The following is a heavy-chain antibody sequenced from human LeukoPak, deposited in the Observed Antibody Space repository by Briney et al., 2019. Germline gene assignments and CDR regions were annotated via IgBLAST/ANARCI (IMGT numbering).Heavy chain of an antibody. CDR3: ARDPSKAYGSGSYYNPWFDY. V-gene: IGHV4-4*07. CDR1: GGSISSYY. D-gene: IGHD3-10*01. Sequence: SETLSLTCTVSGGSISSYYWSWIRQPAGKGLEWIGRIYISGSTNYNPSLKSRVTISVDTSKNQFSLKLSSVTAADTAVYYCARDPSKAYGSGSYYNPWFDYWGQGTLVTVSS. CDR2: IYISGST. J-gene: IGHJ4*02.